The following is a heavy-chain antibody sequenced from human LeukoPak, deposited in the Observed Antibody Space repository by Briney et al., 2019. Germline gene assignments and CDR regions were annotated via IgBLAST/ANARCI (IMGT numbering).Heavy chain of an antibody. J-gene: IGHJ4*02. Sequence: SETLSLTCTVSGGSISSYYWSWIRQPAGKGLEWIGRIYNSGSTNYNPSLKSRVTMSVDTSKNQFSLKLSSVTAADTAVYYCARVKGRVGELANCYFDYWGQGTLVTVSS. CDR2: IYNSGST. CDR1: GGSISSYY. CDR3: ARVKGRVGELANCYFDY. V-gene: IGHV4-4*07. D-gene: IGHD3-10*01.